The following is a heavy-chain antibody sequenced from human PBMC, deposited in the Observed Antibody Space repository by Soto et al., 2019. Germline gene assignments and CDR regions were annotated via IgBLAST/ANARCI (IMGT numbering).Heavy chain of an antibody. CDR2: ISHDGINK. J-gene: IGHJ4*02. CDR1: GFTFSSYA. D-gene: IGHD2-2*01. V-gene: IGHV3-30-3*01. Sequence: GGSLRLSCAASGFTFSSYAMNWVRQAPGKGLEWVALISHDGINKYYADSVRGRFTISRDSSTNTLYLQMNSLRAADTAVYYCGRCTSTSCHLGSDYCGQGTLVTVSS. CDR3: GRCTSTSCHLGSDY.